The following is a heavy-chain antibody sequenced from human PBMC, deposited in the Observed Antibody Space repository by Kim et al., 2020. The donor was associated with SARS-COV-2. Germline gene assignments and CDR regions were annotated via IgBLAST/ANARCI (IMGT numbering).Heavy chain of an antibody. CDR3: VRDLDGSWSLDY. CDR2: ISPFTGAT. CDR1: GYTFIAYW. Sequence: ASVKVSCKASGYTFIAYWMHWVRQAPGEGPEWMGIISPFTGATTYAQKFQGRVTLTSDTSTSTVYMELSRLISDDTAVYYCVRDLDGSWSLDYWGQGALVTVSS. D-gene: IGHD6-13*01. V-gene: IGHV1-46*01. J-gene: IGHJ4*02.